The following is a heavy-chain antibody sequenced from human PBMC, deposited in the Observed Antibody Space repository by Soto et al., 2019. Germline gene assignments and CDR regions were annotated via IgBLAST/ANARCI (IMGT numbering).Heavy chain of an antibody. J-gene: IGHJ4*02. D-gene: IGHD2-21*01. CDR1: GDSVSSNSAA. Sequence: TPALTFASSGDSVSSNSAAWDRIRQSPSRGFEWLGRTYYRSKCYNDYAVSVTSRQTINPDTSKNQFSLQLSYVTPEDKAVYYCARAIVVFVINPYFDYRGQGTLVTLSS. CDR3: ARAIVVFVINPYFDY. V-gene: IGHV6-1*01. CDR2: TYYRSKCYN.